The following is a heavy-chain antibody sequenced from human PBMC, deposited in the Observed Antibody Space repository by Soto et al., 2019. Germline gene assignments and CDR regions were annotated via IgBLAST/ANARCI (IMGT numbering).Heavy chain of an antibody. Sequence: AASVKVSCKASAGTFSSYAISWVRQAPGEGLEWMGGIIPIFGTANYAQKFQGRVTITADESTSTAYMELSSLRSEDTAVYYCASRMWGSGWSSHYWGQALPGTVSS. CDR1: AGTFSSYA. V-gene: IGHV1-69*13. D-gene: IGHD6-19*01. J-gene: IGHJ4*02. CDR3: ASRMWGSGWSSHY. CDR2: IIPIFGTA.